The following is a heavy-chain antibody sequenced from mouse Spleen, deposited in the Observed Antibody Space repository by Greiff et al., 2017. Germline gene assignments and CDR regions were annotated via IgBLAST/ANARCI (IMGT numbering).Heavy chain of an antibody. D-gene: IGHD2-4*01. CDR2: IWSDGST. Sequence: VKLQESGPGLVAPSQSLSITCTVSGFSLTSYGVHWVRQPPGKGLEWLVVIWSDGSTTYNSALKSRLSISKDNSKSQVFLKMNSLQTDDTAMYYCARNYDYDDAWFAYWGQGTLVTVSA. CDR3: ARNYDYDDAWFAY. V-gene: IGHV2-6*02. J-gene: IGHJ3*01. CDR1: GFSLTSYG.